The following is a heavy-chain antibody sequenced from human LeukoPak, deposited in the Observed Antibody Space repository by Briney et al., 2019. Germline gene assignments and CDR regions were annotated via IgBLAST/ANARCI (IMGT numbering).Heavy chain of an antibody. CDR1: GGSISSISYY. CDR2: IYYSGST. Sequence: SETLSLTCTVSGGSISSISYYWAWIRQPPGKGLEWTGSIYYSGSTYYNPYLKSRVTISIDTSNNKFSLRLSSVTAADTAVYYCARPVYGSGFRFDPWGQGTLVTVSS. V-gene: IGHV4-39*01. CDR3: ARPVYGSGFRFDP. J-gene: IGHJ5*02. D-gene: IGHD3-10*01.